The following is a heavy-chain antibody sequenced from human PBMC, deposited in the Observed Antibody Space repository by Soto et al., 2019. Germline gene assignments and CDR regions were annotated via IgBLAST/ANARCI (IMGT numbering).Heavy chain of an antibody. D-gene: IGHD3-22*01. CDR1: GFTFTYAW. V-gene: IGHV3-15*01. Sequence: PGGSLRLSCAASGFTFTYAWMSWVRQTPGKGLEWVGRIISKTHGGTTEYAAPVKGRFTISRDDSENTVYLQMNSLKTEDTAIYYCAAETPYYDSSTYSSPFDYWGQGTLVTVSS. CDR3: AAETPYYDSSTYSSPFDY. J-gene: IGHJ4*02. CDR2: IISKTHGGTT.